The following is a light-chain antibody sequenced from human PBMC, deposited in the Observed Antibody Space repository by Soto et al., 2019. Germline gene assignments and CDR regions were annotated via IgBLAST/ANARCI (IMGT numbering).Light chain of an antibody. CDR2: DVS. Sequence: QSALTQPRSVSGSPGQSVTISCTGTSSDVGGYNYVSWYQQHPGKAPKLMIYDVSKRPSGVPDRFSGSKSGNTASLTISGLQADDEAYYYCCSYAGSYTLFGGGTKVTVL. CDR3: CSYAGSYTL. J-gene: IGLJ2*01. CDR1: SSDVGGYNY. V-gene: IGLV2-11*01.